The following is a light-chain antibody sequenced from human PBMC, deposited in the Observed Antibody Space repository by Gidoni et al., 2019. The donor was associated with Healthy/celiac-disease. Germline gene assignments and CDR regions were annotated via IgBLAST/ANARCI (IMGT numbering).Light chain of an antibody. V-gene: IGLV3-19*01. Sequence: SSELTQDPAVSVALGQTVRITCQGDSLRSYYASWYKHKPGEAPVLVIYGKNNRPSGIPDPFSGSSSGNPASLTITGAQAEDEADYYCNSRDSSGNHLVFGTGTKVTVL. CDR2: GKN. CDR1: SLRSYY. CDR3: NSRDSSGNHLV. J-gene: IGLJ1*01.